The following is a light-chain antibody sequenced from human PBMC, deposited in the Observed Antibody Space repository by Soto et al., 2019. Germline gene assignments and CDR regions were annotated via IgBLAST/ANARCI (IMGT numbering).Light chain of an antibody. Sequence: QSALTQPRSVSGSPGQSVTISCNGTNSDVGTYNYVSWYQQHPGKAPKLIIYDVTKRPSGVPDRFSGSKSGNTASLIISGLQAADEAEYYCCCCSYAGSSSFRVLFGGGTKVTVL. CDR3: CSYAGSSSFRVL. V-gene: IGLV2-11*01. J-gene: IGLJ2*01. CDR2: DVT. CDR1: NSDVGTYNY.